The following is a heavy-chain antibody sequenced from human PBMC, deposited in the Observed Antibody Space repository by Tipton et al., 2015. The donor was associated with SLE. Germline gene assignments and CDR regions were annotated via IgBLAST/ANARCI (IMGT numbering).Heavy chain of an antibody. D-gene: IGHD2-2*01. J-gene: IGHJ4*02. CDR2: IFPGDSDT. CDR3: ARRGGSLSFYGY. CDR1: GYIFANSW. V-gene: IGHV5-51*03. Sequence: VQLVQSGVEVKKPGESLKISCKASGYIFANSWIGWVRQMPGKGLEWVGIIFPGDSDTRYRPSFQGQVTISVDKSITTAFLQWSGLKASDSAIYYCARRGGSLSFYGYWGQGTLVTVSS.